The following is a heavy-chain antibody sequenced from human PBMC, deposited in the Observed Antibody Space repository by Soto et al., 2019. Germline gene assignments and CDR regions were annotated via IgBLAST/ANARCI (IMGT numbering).Heavy chain of an antibody. Sequence: SVKVSCKASGFTFTSSAVQWVRQARGQRLEWIGWIVVGSGNTNYAQKFQERVTITRDMSTSTAYMELSSLRSEDTAVYYCARDSRPYSSGPYYYGMDVWGQGTTVTVSS. V-gene: IGHV1-58*01. J-gene: IGHJ6*02. CDR2: IVVGSGNT. D-gene: IGHD6-19*01. CDR3: ARDSRPYSSGPYYYGMDV. CDR1: GFTFTSSA.